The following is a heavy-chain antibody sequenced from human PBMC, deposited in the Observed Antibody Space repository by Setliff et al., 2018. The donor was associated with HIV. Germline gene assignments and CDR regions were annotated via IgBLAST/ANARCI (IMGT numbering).Heavy chain of an antibody. Sequence: PSETLSLTCAVYGGSLSGYYCSWVRQPPGKGLEWIGEIYHGGSTYYNPSLKSRVTISVDTSKNQFSLKLSSVTAADTAMYYCARRPVSDTFDVWGQGTMVTVSS. CDR1: GGSLSGYY. V-gene: IGHV4-34*09. CDR2: IYHGGST. CDR3: ARRPVSDTFDV. J-gene: IGHJ3*01.